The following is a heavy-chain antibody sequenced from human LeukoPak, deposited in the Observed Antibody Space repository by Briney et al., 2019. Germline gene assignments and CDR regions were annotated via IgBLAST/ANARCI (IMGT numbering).Heavy chain of an antibody. V-gene: IGHV1-2*06. CDR3: AREETSGGFDY. CDR2: IDPNSGGT. J-gene: IGHJ4*02. D-gene: IGHD3-10*01. CDR1: GYTFTGYY. Sequence: ASVKVSCKASGYTFTGYYMHWVRQAPGQGLEWMGRIDPNSGGTNYAQKFQGRVTMTRDTSISTAYMELSRLRSDGTAVYYCAREETSGGFDYWGQGTLVTVSS.